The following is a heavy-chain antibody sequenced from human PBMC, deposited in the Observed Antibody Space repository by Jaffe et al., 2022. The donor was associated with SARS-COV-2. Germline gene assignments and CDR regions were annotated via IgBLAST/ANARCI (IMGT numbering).Heavy chain of an antibody. D-gene: IGHD6-13*01. CDR1: GFTFSSYA. CDR2: ISGSGGST. CDR3: ANGVAAADTSPLYYYYGMDV. J-gene: IGHJ6*02. Sequence: EVQLLESGGGLVQPGGSLRLSCAASGFTFSSYAMSWVRQAPGKGLEWVSAISGSGGSTYYADSVKGRFTISRDNSKNTLYLQMNSLRAEDTAVYYCANGVAAADTSPLYYYYGMDVWGQGTTVTVSS. V-gene: IGHV3-23*01.